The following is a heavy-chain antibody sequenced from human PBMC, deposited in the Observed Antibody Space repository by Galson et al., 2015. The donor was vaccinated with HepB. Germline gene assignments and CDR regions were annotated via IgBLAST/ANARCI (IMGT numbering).Heavy chain of an antibody. V-gene: IGHV3-7*03. Sequence: SLRLSCAASGFTFSSYWMNWVRQTPGKGLEWVAKIKQDGSEKYYVDSVKGRFTISRDNAKNSVFLQMDSLRADDTAIYYCARGNNSNYWGQGTLVTVSS. CDR1: GFTFSSYW. CDR3: ARGNNSNY. D-gene: IGHD1/OR15-1a*01. CDR2: IKQDGSEK. J-gene: IGHJ4*02.